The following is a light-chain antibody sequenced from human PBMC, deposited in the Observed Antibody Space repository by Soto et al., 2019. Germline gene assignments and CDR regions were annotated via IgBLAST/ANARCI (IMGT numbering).Light chain of an antibody. CDR2: DVN. J-gene: IGLJ1*01. Sequence: QSALTQPASVSGSPGQSITISCTGTSSDVGGYKYVSWYQQYPGKAPQLITYDVNNRPSGVSSRFSGSKSGNTASLTISGLQAEDEADYYCNSYTTTSSYVFGTGTQLTVL. V-gene: IGLV2-14*03. CDR1: SSDVGGYKY. CDR3: NSYTTTSSYV.